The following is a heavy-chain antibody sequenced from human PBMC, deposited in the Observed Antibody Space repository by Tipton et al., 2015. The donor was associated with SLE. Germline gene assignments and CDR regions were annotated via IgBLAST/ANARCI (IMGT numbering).Heavy chain of an antibody. V-gene: IGHV3-9*01. CDR2: ISWNSGSI. D-gene: IGHD6-6*01. CDR3: AKDETSSYAFDI. CDR1: GFTFDDYA. Sequence: SLRLSCAASGFTFDDYAMTWVRQAPGKGLEWVSGISWNSGSIGYADSVKGRFTISRDNAKNSLYLQMNSLRAEDTALYYCAKDETSSYAFDIWGQGTMVTVSS. J-gene: IGHJ3*02.